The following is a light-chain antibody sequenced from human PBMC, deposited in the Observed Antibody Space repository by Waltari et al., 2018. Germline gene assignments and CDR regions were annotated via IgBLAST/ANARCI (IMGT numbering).Light chain of an antibody. V-gene: IGLV1-44*01. CDR1: GSNIGSNT. CDR2: TNS. CDR3: AAWDDGLNGWV. Sequence: QSVLTQPPSASGSPGQRVTISCSGSGSNIGSNTVNWYQQFPGAAPKLLIDTNSQRPSGVPARFSGYKSGTSGYLASSGLQSEDEADYYCAAWDDGLNGWVFGGRTKLTVL. J-gene: IGLJ3*02.